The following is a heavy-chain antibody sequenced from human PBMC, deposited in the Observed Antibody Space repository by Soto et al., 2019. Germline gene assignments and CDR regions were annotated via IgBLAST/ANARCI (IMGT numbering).Heavy chain of an antibody. D-gene: IGHD3-16*02. Sequence: QVQLVESGGGVVQPGRSLRLSCTASGFTFNSYAMHWVRQAPGKGLEWVAVIWYDGSNEYYAGSVKGRFTISRDNSKNTLYLQMNSLRAEDTAVYYCARSGTLKGYRFDYWGQGTRVTVSS. CDR3: ARSGTLKGYRFDY. J-gene: IGHJ4*02. CDR2: IWYDGSNE. CDR1: GFTFNSYA. V-gene: IGHV3-33*01.